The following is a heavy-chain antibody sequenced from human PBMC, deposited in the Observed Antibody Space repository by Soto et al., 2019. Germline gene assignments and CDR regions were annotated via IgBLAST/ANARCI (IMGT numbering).Heavy chain of an antibody. J-gene: IGHJ4*02. D-gene: IGHD3-22*01. CDR2: ISGSGHAT. V-gene: IGHV3-23*01. Sequence: EVKLSESGGGLIPPGASARLSCITSGFIFDNYAMSWVRQSPGRGLEWVAAISGSGHATYYTQSVQGRFIISRDKSKKTVFLQMNNLRAEDTAVYYCANGRYFDSSGGCANYWGLGTLVTVSS. CDR1: GFIFDNYA. CDR3: ANGRYFDSSGGCANY.